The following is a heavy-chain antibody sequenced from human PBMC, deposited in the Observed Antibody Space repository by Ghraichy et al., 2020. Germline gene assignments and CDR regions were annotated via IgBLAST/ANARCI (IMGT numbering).Heavy chain of an antibody. CDR2: IIPIFGTA. J-gene: IGHJ6*02. Sequence: SVKVSCKASGGTFSSYAISWVRQAPGQGLEWMGGIIPIFGTANYAQKFQGRVTITADESTSTAYMELSSLRSEDTAVYYCAKETYSSSWYPTNYYYYGMDVWGQGTTVTVSS. D-gene: IGHD6-13*01. CDR1: GGTFSSYA. CDR3: AKETYSSSWYPTNYYYYGMDV. V-gene: IGHV1-69*13.